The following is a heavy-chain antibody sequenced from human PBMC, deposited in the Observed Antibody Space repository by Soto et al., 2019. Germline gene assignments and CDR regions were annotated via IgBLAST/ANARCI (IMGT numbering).Heavy chain of an antibody. Sequence: EVQLVESGGGLVQTGGSLRLSCTASGFTFSSYWMHWVRQAPGKGLVWVSRINSDGSSTNYADSVKGRFTISRDNAKNTLSLQINSLRAEDTAVYYCVRGSMAAGTRVYGFDIWGQGTMFTVSS. V-gene: IGHV3-74*01. CDR2: INSDGSST. CDR1: GFTFSSYW. J-gene: IGHJ3*02. D-gene: IGHD6-13*01. CDR3: VRGSMAAGTRVYGFDI.